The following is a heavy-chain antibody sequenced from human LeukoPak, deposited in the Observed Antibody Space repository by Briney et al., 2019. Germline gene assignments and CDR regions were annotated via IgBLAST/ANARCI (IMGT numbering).Heavy chain of an antibody. CDR3: ARASGEGFRFDP. CDR1: GGSISSYY. Sequence: PSETLSLTCTVSGGSISSYYWGWIRQPPGKGLEWIGYIYYSGSTNYNPSLKSRVTISVDTSKNQFSLKLSSVTAADTAVYYCARASGEGFRFDPWGQGTLVTVSS. J-gene: IGHJ5*02. D-gene: IGHD4-17*01. V-gene: IGHV4-59*01. CDR2: IYYSGST.